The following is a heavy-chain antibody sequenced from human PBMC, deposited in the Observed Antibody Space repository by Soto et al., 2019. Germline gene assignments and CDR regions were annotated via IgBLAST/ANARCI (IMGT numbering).Heavy chain of an antibody. V-gene: IGHV1-18*04. Sequence: GASVKVSCKASGYTFTSYGISWVRQAPGQGLEWMGWISAYNGNTNYAQKLQGRVTMTTDTSTSTAYMELRSLRSDGTAVYYCARGTYYDILTGYYFDYWGQGTLVTVSS. D-gene: IGHD3-9*01. J-gene: IGHJ4*02. CDR1: GYTFTSYG. CDR2: ISAYNGNT. CDR3: ARGTYYDILTGYYFDY.